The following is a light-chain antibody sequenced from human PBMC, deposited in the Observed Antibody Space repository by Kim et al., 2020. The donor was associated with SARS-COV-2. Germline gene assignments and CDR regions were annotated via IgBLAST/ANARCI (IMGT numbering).Light chain of an antibody. CDR1: QDISNY. Sequence: DIQMTQSPSSLSASVGDRVTITCQASQDISNYLNWYQQKPGKAPKLLIYDASNLETGVPSRFSGSGSGTDFTFTISSLQPEDIATYYCQQYEKLPFVYT. CDR2: DAS. CDR3: QQYEKLPFVYT. V-gene: IGKV1-33*01. J-gene: IGKJ2*01.